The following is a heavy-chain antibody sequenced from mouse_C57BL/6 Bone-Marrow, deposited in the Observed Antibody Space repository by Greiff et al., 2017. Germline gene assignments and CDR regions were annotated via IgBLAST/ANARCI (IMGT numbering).Heavy chain of an antibody. V-gene: IGHV1-64*01. CDR2: IYPYSGSS. Sequence: QVQLQQPGAELVKPGASVKLSCKASGYSFTSYWMHWVKQRPGHVLEWIGMIYPYSGSSNYNEKFKSKATLTVDKSSSTAYMQLRSLTSEDSAVSDCEKREMSHWYFDVWGKGTTVTVSS. J-gene: IGHJ1*03. CDR3: EKREMSHWYFDV. CDR1: GYSFTSYW.